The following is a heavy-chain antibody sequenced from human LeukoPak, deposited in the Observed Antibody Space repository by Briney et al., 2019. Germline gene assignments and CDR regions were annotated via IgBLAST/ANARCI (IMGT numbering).Heavy chain of an antibody. CDR3: EAYYYDSSGYPMHNAFDI. CDR2: IYYSGST. Sequence: PSETLSLTCTVSGGSISSSSYYWGWIRQPPGKGLEWIGSIYYSGSTYYNPSLKSRVTISVDTSKNQFSLKLSSVTAADTAVYYCEAYYYDSSGYPMHNAFDIWGQGTMVTVSS. D-gene: IGHD3-22*01. V-gene: IGHV4-39*07. J-gene: IGHJ3*02. CDR1: GGSISSSSYY.